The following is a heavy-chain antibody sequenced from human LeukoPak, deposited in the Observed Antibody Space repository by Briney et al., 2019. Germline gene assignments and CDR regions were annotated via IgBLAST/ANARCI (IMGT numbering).Heavy chain of an antibody. CDR2: IYYSGST. J-gene: IGHJ6*03. V-gene: IGHV4-59*01. CDR1: GGSISSYY. CDR3: ARAAGYCSGGSCYYYYCYYMDV. Sequence: SETLSLTCTVSGGSISSYYWSWIRQPPGKGLEWIGYIYYSGSTNYNPSLKSRVALSVDTSKNQFSLKLSSVTAADTAVYYCARAAGYCSGGSCYYYYCYYMDVWGKGTTVTVSS. D-gene: IGHD2-15*01.